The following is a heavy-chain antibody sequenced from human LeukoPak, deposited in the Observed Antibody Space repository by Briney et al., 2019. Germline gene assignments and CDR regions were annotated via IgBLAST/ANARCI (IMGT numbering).Heavy chain of an antibody. Sequence: PGGSLRLSCAASGFTFSSYSMNWVRQAPGKGLEWVSSISSSSSYIYYADSVKGRFTISRDNAKNSLYLQMNSLRAEDTAVYYCASPVAVAGTEFDYWGQGTLVTVSS. D-gene: IGHD6-19*01. CDR3: ASPVAVAGTEFDY. CDR2: ISSSSSYI. V-gene: IGHV3-21*01. CDR1: GFTFSSYS. J-gene: IGHJ4*02.